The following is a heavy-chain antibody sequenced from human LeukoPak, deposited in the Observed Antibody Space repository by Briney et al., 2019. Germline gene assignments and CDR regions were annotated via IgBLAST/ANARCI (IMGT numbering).Heavy chain of an antibody. CDR1: GYTFTGYY. Sequence: ASVKVSCKASGYTFTGYYMHWVRQAPGQGLEWMGWINPNSGGTNYAQKFQGRVTMTRDTSISTACMELSRLRSDDTAVYYCAREAEYYYDSSGYHPGDYWGQGTLVTVSS. CDR3: AREAEYYYDSSGYHPGDY. J-gene: IGHJ4*02. CDR2: INPNSGGT. V-gene: IGHV1-2*02. D-gene: IGHD3-22*01.